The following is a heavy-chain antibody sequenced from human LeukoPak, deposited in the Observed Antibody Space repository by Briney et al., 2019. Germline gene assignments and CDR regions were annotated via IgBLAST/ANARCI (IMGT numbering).Heavy chain of an antibody. CDR2: IKHDGSEK. V-gene: IGHV3-7*04. J-gene: IGHJ4*02. D-gene: IGHD1-14*01. CDR1: EFTFSSYW. Sequence: GGSLRLSCVVSEFTFSSYWMSWVRQAPGKGLEWVANIKHDGSEKYYVDSVKGRCTISRDHAKNSLYLQMNSLRAEDTAVYYGARETRSTHFDYWGEGTLVTVSS. CDR3: ARETRSTHFDY.